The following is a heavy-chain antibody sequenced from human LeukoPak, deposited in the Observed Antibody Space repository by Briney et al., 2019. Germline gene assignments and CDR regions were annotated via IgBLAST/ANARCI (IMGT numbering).Heavy chain of an antibody. CDR2: IYYSGST. Sequence: PSETLSLTCTVSGGSISSYYWSWIRQPPGKGLEWIGYIYYSGSTNYNPSLKSRVTISVDTSKNQFSLKLSSVTTADTAVYYCARGPSEVRFLEWSFDYWGQGTLVTVSS. CDR3: ARGPSEVRFLEWSFDY. CDR1: GGSISSYY. D-gene: IGHD3-3*01. V-gene: IGHV4-59*12. J-gene: IGHJ4*02.